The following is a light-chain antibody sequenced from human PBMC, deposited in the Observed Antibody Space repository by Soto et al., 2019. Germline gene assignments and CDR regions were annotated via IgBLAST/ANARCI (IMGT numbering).Light chain of an antibody. CDR3: LQYNSLYT. V-gene: IGKV1-5*03. J-gene: IGKJ2*01. Sequence: DIQMTQSPSTLSASVGDRVTITGRASQSLSGWLAWYQQKPGKAPKLLIYKTSTLESGVPSRFSGSGSGTQFTLTITSLQPDDFATYYCLQYNSLYTFGQGTKLEIK. CDR2: KTS. CDR1: QSLSGW.